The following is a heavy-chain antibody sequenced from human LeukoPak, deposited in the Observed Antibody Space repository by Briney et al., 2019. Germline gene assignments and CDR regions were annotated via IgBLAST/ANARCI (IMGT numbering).Heavy chain of an antibody. CDR1: GGSVSDYY. CDR2: IYYTGT. D-gene: IGHD1-26*01. V-gene: IGHV4-59*02. J-gene: IGHJ4*02. Sequence: SETLSLTCTVSGGSVSDYYWSWIRQSPGKGLEWIGYIYYTGTSYNPSLKSRVTISADTSKNQFSLKLSSVTAADTAVYYCARGGGTSGSYLFYWGQGTLVTVSS. CDR3: ARGGGTSGSYLFY.